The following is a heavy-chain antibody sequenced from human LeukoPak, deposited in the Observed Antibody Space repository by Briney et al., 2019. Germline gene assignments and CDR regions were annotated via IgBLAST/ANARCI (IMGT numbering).Heavy chain of an antibody. CDR3: ARLYDSSGYPLMLRGFDI. CDR2: IYYSGST. CDR1: GGSISSYY. V-gene: IGHV4-59*08. Sequence: PSETLSLTCTVSGGSISSYYWSWIRQPPGKGLEWIGYIYYSGSTNYNPSLKSRVTISVDTSKNQFSLKLSSVTAADTAVYYCARLYDSSGYPLMLRGFDIWGQGTMVTVSS. D-gene: IGHD3-22*01. J-gene: IGHJ3*02.